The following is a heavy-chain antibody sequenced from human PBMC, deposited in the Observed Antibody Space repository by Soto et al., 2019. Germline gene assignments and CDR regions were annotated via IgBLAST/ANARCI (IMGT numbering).Heavy chain of an antibody. CDR3: ARHIGVNGTRGFDY. CDR2: VVHWGTT. J-gene: IGHJ4*01. D-gene: IGHD2-21*01. CDR1: GASINDNNW. V-gene: IGHV4-4*02. Sequence: QVQLQQSGPGLVKPSETLSLTCAVSGASINDNNWWSWVRQTPGKGLEWIGEVVHWGTTNYNPSLRSRVTISMDNPNNQISLTLSSVTAADSALYYCARHIGVNGTRGFDYWGHGTLVTVSS.